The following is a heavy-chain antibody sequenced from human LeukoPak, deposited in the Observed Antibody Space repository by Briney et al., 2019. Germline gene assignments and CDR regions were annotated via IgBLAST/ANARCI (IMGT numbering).Heavy chain of an antibody. V-gene: IGHV2-70*11. CDR1: GGSISSYY. J-gene: IGHJ6*02. D-gene: IGHD6-13*01. Sequence: TLSLTCTVSGGSISSYYWSWIRQPPGKALEWLARIDWDDDKYYSTSLKTRLTISKDTSKNQVVLTMTNMDPVDTATYYCARIVWGQQLVPPLYYYYGMDVWGQGTTVTVSS. CDR3: ARIVWGQQLVPPLYYYYGMDV. CDR2: IDWDDDK.